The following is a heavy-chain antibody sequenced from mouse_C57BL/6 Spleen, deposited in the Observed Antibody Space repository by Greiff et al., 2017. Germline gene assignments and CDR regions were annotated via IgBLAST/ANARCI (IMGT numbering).Heavy chain of an antibody. CDR2: IYPYNDGT. D-gene: IGHD1-1*01. CDR3: ARDYGSSRFAY. CDR1: GYTFTSYV. J-gene: IGHJ3*01. V-gene: IGHV1-14*01. Sequence: QLVESGPELVKPGASVKMSCKASGYTFTSYVMHWVKQKPGQGLEWIGYIYPYNDGTKYNEKFKGKATLTSDKSSSTAYMELSSLTSEASAVXYCARDYGSSRFAYWGQGTLVTVSA.